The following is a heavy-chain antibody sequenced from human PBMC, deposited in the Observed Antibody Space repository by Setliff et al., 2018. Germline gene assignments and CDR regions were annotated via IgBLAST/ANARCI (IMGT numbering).Heavy chain of an antibody. CDR2: ISAYNGHT. J-gene: IGHJ3*02. CDR3: ARPISQSHFDRRGADALAI. D-gene: IGHD3-9*01. CDR1: GYTFTSYG. V-gene: IGHV1-18*01. Sequence: ASVKVSCKASGYTFTSYGVNWVRQAPGHRLEWMGWISAYNGHTTYAQGFQGRVTMTADSSTNTVYMDLRSLRSDDTAVYYCARPISQSHFDRRGADALAIWGQGTLVTVSS.